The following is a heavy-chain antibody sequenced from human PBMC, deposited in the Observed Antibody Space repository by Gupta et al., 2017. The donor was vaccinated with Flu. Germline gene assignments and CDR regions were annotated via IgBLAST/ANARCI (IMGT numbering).Heavy chain of an antibody. V-gene: IGHV3-33*01. J-gene: IGHJ6*02. Sequence: QVQLVESGGGLVHPGRPLRLSGAASGFPFSSYGMHWVRQAPGKGLEWVAVIWYDGSNKYYADAVKGRFTISRDNSKNTLYLQMNSLRAEDTAVYYCARDRDGSGTEDVWGHGTTVTVSS. CDR2: IWYDGSNK. D-gene: IGHD3-10*01. CDR3: ARDRDGSGTEDV. CDR1: GFPFSSYG.